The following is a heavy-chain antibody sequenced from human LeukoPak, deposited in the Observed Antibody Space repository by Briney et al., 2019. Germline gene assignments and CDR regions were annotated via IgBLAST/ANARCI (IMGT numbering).Heavy chain of an antibody. J-gene: IGHJ3*02. CDR2: IYTSGST. CDR3: ARDPGGPDGIQLWSGNAFDI. V-gene: IGHV4-61*02. D-gene: IGHD5-18*01. Sequence: PSETLSLTCTVSGGSISSGSYYWSWIRQPAGKGLEWIGRIYTSGSTNYNPSLKSRVTISVDTSKNQFSLKLSSVTAADTAVYYCARDPGGPDGIQLWSGNAFDIWGQGTMVTVSS. CDR1: GGSISSGSYY.